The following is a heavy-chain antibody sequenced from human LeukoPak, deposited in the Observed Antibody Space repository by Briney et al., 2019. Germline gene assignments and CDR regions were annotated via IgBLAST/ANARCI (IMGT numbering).Heavy chain of an antibody. V-gene: IGHV4-34*01. CDR3: ARLRPYYDFWSGYSRDYYYYMDV. Sequence: SETLSLTCAVYGGSFSGYYWSWIRQPPGKGLEWIGEINHSGSTNYNPSLKSRVTISVDTSKNQFSLKLSSVTAADTAVYYCARLRPYYDFWSGYSRDYYYYMDVWGKGTTVTVSS. J-gene: IGHJ6*03. CDR2: INHSGST. D-gene: IGHD3-3*01. CDR1: GGSFSGYY.